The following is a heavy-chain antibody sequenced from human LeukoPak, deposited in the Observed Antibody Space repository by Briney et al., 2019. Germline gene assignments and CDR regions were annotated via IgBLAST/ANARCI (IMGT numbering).Heavy chain of an antibody. D-gene: IGHD6-6*01. CDR3: ARVPPQLGSYYYYMDV. J-gene: IGHJ6*03. CDR1: GYTFTSYD. Sequence: GASVKVSCKASGYTFTSYDINWVRQATGQGLEWMGWMNPNSGNTGYAQKFQGRVTMTRNTSISTAYMELSSLRSEDTAVYYCARVPPQLGSYYYYMDVWGKGTTVPVSS. V-gene: IGHV1-8*01. CDR2: MNPNSGNT.